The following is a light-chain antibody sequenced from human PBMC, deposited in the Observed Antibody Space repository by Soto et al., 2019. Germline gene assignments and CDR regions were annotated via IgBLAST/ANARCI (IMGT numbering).Light chain of an antibody. Sequence: DIVMTQSPDSLAVSLGERATINCKSSQSVLYSPNNKNYLAWYQQKPGQPPKLLIYWASTRASGVPDRFSGSGSGTDFTLTISSLQAEDFAVYYCQQYYSTPQTFGQGTKVEVK. CDR2: WAS. CDR3: QQYYSTPQT. J-gene: IGKJ1*01. V-gene: IGKV4-1*01. CDR1: QSVLYSPNNKNY.